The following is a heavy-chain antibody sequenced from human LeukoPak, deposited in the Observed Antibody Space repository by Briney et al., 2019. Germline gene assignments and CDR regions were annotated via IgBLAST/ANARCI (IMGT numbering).Heavy chain of an antibody. CDR2: IYYSGST. Sequence: SETLSLTCTVSGASISYYYWSWIRQPPGKGLEWIGYIYYSGSTNYNHSLKRRVTISLDKSKNQFSLKLSSVTATDTAVYYCARFKAGYDCFFWGQGTLVTVSS. CDR3: ARFKAGYDCFF. V-gene: IGHV4-59*08. J-gene: IGHJ4*02. CDR1: GASISYYY. D-gene: IGHD5-12*01.